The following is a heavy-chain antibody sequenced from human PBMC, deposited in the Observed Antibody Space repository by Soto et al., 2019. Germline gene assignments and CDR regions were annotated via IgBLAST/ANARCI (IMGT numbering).Heavy chain of an antibody. CDR1: GYSFTSHW. V-gene: IGHV5-10-1*01. CDR2: IDPSDSYT. Sequence: GESLKISFKGSGYSFTSHWISWVRQMPGKGLEWMGRIDPSDSYTNYSPSFQGHVTISADKPISTAYLQWSSLKASDTAMYYCAMCIAARPLGYYYGMDVWGQGTTVTVSS. D-gene: IGHD6-6*01. J-gene: IGHJ6*02. CDR3: AMCIAARPLGYYYGMDV.